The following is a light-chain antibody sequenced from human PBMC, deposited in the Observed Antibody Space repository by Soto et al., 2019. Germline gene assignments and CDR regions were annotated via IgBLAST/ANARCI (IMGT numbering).Light chain of an antibody. CDR1: QAIRTA. CDR2: AAS. V-gene: IGKV1-6*01. Sequence: AIQLTQSPSSLYASVGDRVAITCRASQAIRTALGWYQQKPGKVPKLLIYAASILQSGVPSRFSGSGSGTDFTLTISSLQPDDFATYYCQHYNSYSEAFGQGTKVDIK. CDR3: QHYNSYSEA. J-gene: IGKJ1*01.